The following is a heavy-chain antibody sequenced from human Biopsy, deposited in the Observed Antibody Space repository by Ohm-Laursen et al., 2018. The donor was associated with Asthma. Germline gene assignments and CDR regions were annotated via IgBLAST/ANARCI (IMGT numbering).Heavy chain of an antibody. Sequence: LSLTCAASGFPFSTYAMSWARQAPGKGLEWVSSILGNGVTTYYVDSVKGRFTISRDNSKNTVDLQMRSLRAEDTAIYYCAKDFRGIAVAGDRGFDYWGQGTLVTVSS. CDR1: GFPFSTYA. V-gene: IGHV3-23*01. D-gene: IGHD6-19*01. J-gene: IGHJ4*02. CDR2: ILGNGVTT. CDR3: AKDFRGIAVAGDRGFDY.